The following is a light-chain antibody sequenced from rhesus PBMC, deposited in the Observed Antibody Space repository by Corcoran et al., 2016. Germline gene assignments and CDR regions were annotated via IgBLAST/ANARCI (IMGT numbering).Light chain of an antibody. CDR2: GAS. J-gene: IGKJ1*01. CDR3: LQDYSTPWT. CDR1: QDINKE. Sequence: DIQMTQSPSSLSASVGDRVTVTCRASQDINKELSWYQQKPGKAPTLLIYGASSLETGVSSRLSGSGSGTDYTLTIRSLQPEDVATYYCLQDYSTPWTFGQGTKVEIK. V-gene: IGKV1-94*01.